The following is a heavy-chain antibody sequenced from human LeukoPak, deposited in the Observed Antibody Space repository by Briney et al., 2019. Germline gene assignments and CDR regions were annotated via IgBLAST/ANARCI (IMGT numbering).Heavy chain of an antibody. V-gene: IGHV3-73*01. CDR1: GFTFSVSA. CDR3: AELGITMIGGV. D-gene: IGHD3-10*02. J-gene: IGHJ6*04. CDR2: IRGKANTYAT. Sequence: GGSLRLSCAASGFTFSVSAMHWVRQASGKGLEWVGRIRGKANTYATAYAASVKGRFTISRDDSKNTAYLQMNSLRAEDTAVYYCAELGITMIGGVWGKGTTVTISS.